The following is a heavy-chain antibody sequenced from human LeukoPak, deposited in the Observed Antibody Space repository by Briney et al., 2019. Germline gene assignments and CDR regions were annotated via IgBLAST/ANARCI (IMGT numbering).Heavy chain of an antibody. D-gene: IGHD1-14*01. Sequence: GGSLRLSCAASGLTFSTYWMTWVRQAPGKGLEWVANIKQDGSEKNYVDSVKGRFTISRDNSKNTMSVQMDDLRAEDTAVYYCTRYNNDHFDYWGQGTLVTVSS. CDR3: TRYNNDHFDY. V-gene: IGHV3-7*01. J-gene: IGHJ4*02. CDR1: GLTFSTYW. CDR2: IKQDGSEK.